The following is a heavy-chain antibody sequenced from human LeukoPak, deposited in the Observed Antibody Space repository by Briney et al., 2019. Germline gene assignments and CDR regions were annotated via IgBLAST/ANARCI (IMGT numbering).Heavy chain of an antibody. CDR1: GDSVSSNNVT. D-gene: IGHD2-21*01. V-gene: IGHV6-1*01. J-gene: IGHJ5*02. Sequence: SQTLSLTCALSGDSVSSNNVTWRWIRQSPSRGLEWLGRTYYRSHWYDEYAESVKSRITISPDTSRNQFSLQLTSVTPEDTALSDCARGETGVPYPWGQGTPVTVSS. CDR2: TYYRSHWYD. CDR3: ARGETGVPYP.